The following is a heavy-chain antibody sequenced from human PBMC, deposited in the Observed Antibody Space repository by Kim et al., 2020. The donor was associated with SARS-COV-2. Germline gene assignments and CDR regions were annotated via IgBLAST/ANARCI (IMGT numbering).Heavy chain of an antibody. CDR2: ISGDGGST. J-gene: IGHJ6*02. Sequence: GGSLRLSCAASGFTFDDYAMHWVRQAPGKGLEWVSLISGDGGSTYYADSVKGRFTISRDNSKNSLYLQMNSLRTEDTALYYCAKNIVVVPAAIFGGYYYYGMDVWGQGTTVTVSS. V-gene: IGHV3-43*02. CDR3: AKNIVVVPAAIFGGYYYYGMDV. D-gene: IGHD2-2*01. CDR1: GFTFDDYA.